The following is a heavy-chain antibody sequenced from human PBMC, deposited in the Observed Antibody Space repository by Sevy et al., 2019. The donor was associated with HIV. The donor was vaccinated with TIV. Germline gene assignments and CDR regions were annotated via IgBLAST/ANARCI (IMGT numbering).Heavy chain of an antibody. D-gene: IGHD3-22*01. J-gene: IGHJ4*02. CDR1: GFTFSSYA. V-gene: IGHV3-23*01. Sequence: GGSLRLSCVASGFTFSSYAMSWVRQAPGKGLEWVSAISGSGGSTYYADSVKGRFTISRDNSKNTLYLQMNSLRAEDTAVYYCAKVSGYYDSSGYYPLDWGQGTLVTVSS. CDR3: AKVSGYYDSSGYYPLD. CDR2: ISGSGGST.